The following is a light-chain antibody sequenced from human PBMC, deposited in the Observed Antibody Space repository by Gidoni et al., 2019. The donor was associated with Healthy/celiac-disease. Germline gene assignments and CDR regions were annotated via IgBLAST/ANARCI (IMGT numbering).Light chain of an antibody. CDR2: GAS. Sequence: DIVLTQSPGTLSLSPGERATLSCRASQSVSSSYLAWYQPKPGQAPRLLIYGASSRAPGIPDRFSGSGSGTDFTLTISRLEPEDFAVYYCQQYGSSPQTFGQGTKVEIK. CDR3: QQYGSSPQT. V-gene: IGKV3-20*01. J-gene: IGKJ1*01. CDR1: QSVSSSY.